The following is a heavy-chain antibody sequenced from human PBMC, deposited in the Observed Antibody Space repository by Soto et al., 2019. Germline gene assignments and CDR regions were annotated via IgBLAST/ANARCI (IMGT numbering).Heavy chain of an antibody. J-gene: IGHJ5*02. CDR1: GGTFSTYG. CDR3: ARGGVIVFSSPLRIDP. Sequence: QVQLVQSGAEVKKPGSSVKVSCKSSGGTFSTYGFFWVRQAPGQGLEWMGGIIPIFGTTNYAQKFQDRVTITTDESTSTVYMELTSLKSEDTAVYYCARGGVIVFSSPLRIDPWGPGTLVTVSS. D-gene: IGHD3-3*01. CDR2: IIPIFGTT. V-gene: IGHV1-69*01.